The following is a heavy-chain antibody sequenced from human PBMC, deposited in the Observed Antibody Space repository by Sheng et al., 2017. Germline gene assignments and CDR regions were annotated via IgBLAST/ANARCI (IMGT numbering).Heavy chain of an antibody. J-gene: IGHJ5*02. Sequence: EVQLVESGGGLVQTGGSLRLSCVASGFTFSSYAMTWVRQAPGKGLEWVSDISGSGGLTYYADSVKGRFTISRDNSVNTLYLQVSLLTADDTAIYYCAKGGGCTGTSCTHWFDPWGQGTLVTVSS. V-gene: IGHV3-23*04. CDR1: GFTFSSYA. CDR2: ISGSGGLT. CDR3: AKGGGCTGTSCTHWFDP. D-gene: IGHD1-1*01.